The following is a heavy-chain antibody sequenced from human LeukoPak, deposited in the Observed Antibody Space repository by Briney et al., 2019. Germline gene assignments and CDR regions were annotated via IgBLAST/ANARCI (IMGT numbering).Heavy chain of an antibody. D-gene: IGHD1-26*01. CDR2: IYSSGTT. J-gene: IGHJ4*02. V-gene: IGHV4-59*08. Sequence: NPSETLSLTCIVSGGSISNYYWSWVRQPPGKGLESIGHIYSSGTTNYNPSLQSRVTMLVDTSRNQFSLRLSSVTAADTAVYYCARHETGGTYPLKYWGQGTLVTVSS. CDR1: GGSISNYY. CDR3: ARHETGGTYPLKY.